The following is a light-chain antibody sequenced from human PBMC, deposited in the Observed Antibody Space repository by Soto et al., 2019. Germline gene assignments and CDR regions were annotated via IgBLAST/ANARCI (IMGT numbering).Light chain of an antibody. CDR1: QSVRSNY. J-gene: IGKJ4*01. V-gene: IGKV3-20*01. CDR2: GES. Sequence: EIVLTQSPGTLSLSSGERATLSCRASQSVRSNYLAWYQQKPGQAPRLLIYGESSRATGIPDRFGGSGSGTDFTLTTSGLEPEDFAVYYCQQYASSPLTFGGGTEVEIK. CDR3: QQYASSPLT.